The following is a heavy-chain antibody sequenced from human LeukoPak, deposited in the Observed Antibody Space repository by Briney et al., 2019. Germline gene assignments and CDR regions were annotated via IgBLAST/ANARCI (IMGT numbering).Heavy chain of an antibody. CDR3: AKDRGGYGDADY. CDR1: GFTFSSYG. D-gene: IGHD4-17*01. V-gene: IGHV3-30*18. J-gene: IGHJ4*02. CDR2: ISYDGSNK. Sequence: PGRSLRLSCAASGFTFSSYGMHWVRQAPGKGLEWVAVISYDGSNKYYADSVKGRFTISRDNSKNTLYLQMNSLRAEDTAVYYCAKDRGGYGDADYWGQGTLVTVSS.